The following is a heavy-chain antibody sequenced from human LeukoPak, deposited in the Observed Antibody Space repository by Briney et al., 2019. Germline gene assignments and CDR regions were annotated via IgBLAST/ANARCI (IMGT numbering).Heavy chain of an antibody. V-gene: IGHV1-18*04. CDR2: ISAYYGNT. J-gene: IGHJ4*02. CDR3: ARLYGSGGSCYIYY. D-gene: IGHD2-15*01. CDR1: GYTFTSYG. Sequence: ASVKVSCKASGYTFTSYGISWVRQPPGQGLEWMGWISAYYGNTNYAQKLQGRVTMTTDTSTSTAYMELRSLRSDDTAVYYCARLYGSGGSCYIYYWGQGTLVTVSS.